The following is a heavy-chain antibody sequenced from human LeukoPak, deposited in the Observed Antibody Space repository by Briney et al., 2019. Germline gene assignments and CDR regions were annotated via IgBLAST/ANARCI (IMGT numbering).Heavy chain of an antibody. D-gene: IGHD2-15*01. V-gene: IGHV4-4*09. J-gene: IGHJ3*02. Sequence: TSETLSLTCTVSGGSISTYYWSWIRQPPGKGLEWIGYIYTSGSTDYNPSLKSRVTISLDTSNNQFSLNLNSVTAADTAVYYCARGRYCSADICSGGDAFDIWGQGTMVSVSS. CDR1: GGSISTYY. CDR2: IYTSGST. CDR3: ARGRYCSADICSGGDAFDI.